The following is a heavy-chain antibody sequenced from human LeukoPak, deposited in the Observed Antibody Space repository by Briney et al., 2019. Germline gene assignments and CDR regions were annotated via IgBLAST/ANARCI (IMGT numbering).Heavy chain of an antibody. CDR3: AKPQVVGATDYWYFDL. J-gene: IGHJ2*01. V-gene: IGHV3-30*18. D-gene: IGHD2-15*01. Sequence: PGGSLRLSCEASGFTFSSYGMHWVRQAPGKGLEWVALISYDGTNKYYADSVKGRFTVSRDNSKNTLYLQMNSLRGEDTAVYYCAKPQVVGATDYWYFDLWGRGTLVTVSS. CDR2: ISYDGTNK. CDR1: GFTFSSYG.